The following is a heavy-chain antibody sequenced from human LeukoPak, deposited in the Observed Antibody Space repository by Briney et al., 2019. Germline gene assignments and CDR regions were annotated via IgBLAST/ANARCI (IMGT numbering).Heavy chain of an antibody. Sequence: GGSLRLSCAASGFTFSSYAMHWVRQAPGKGLEWVAVISYDGSNKYYADSVKGRFTISRDNSKNTLNLQMNSLRAEDTAVYYCARTTTVVTTFDYWGQGTLVTVSS. CDR3: ARTTTVVTTFDY. CDR2: ISYDGSNK. V-gene: IGHV3-30*04. J-gene: IGHJ4*02. D-gene: IGHD4-23*01. CDR1: GFTFSSYA.